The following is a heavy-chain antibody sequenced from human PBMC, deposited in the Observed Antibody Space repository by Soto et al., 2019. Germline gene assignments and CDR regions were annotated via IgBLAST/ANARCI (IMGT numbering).Heavy chain of an antibody. Sequence: PGGSLRLSCAASGFTVSSNYMSWVRQAPGKGLEWVSVIYSGGSTYSAGSVKGRFTISRDNSKNTLYLKMNALGAEDTAVYYCTKGSRDRRPYYFDYWGQGTLVTVSS. CDR3: TKGSRDRRPYYFDY. V-gene: IGHV3-53*01. J-gene: IGHJ4*02. CDR2: IYSGGST. D-gene: IGHD2-21*01. CDR1: GFTVSSNY.